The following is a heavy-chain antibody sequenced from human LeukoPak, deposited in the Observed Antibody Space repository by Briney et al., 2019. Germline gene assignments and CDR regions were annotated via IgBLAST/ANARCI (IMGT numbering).Heavy chain of an antibody. D-gene: IGHD3-3*01. Sequence: ASVKVSCKASGYTFTVYHMHWVRQAPGQGLEWMGIINPSDGSTTYAQKFQGRVSITRDMSTSTIYMELSSLRSDDTAVYYCARSVTIFGVATLGYWGQGTPVTVSS. CDR1: GYTFTVYH. J-gene: IGHJ4*02. V-gene: IGHV1-46*01. CDR3: ARSVTIFGVATLGY. CDR2: INPSDGST.